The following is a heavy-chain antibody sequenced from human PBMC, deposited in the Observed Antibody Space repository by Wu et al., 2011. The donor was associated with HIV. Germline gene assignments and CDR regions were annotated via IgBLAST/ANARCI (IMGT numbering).Heavy chain of an antibody. J-gene: IGHJ1*01. CDR3: ARVGVPRDRSGYYASMYFQH. D-gene: IGHD3-22*01. CDR2: MNPNSGNT. CDR1: GYTFTSYD. Sequence: QVQLVQSGAEVKKPGASVKVSCKASGYTFTSYDINWVRQATGQGLEWMGWMNPNSGNTGYAQKFQGRVTITRNTSISTAYMELSSLRSEDTAVYYCARVGVPRDRSGYYASMYFQHWGQGTLVTVSS. V-gene: IGHV1-8*03.